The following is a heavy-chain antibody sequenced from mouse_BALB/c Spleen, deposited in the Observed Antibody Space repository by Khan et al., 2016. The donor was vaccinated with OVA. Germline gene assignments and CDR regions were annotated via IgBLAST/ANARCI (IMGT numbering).Heavy chain of an antibody. Sequence: QVQLKESGPGLVAPSQNLTITCTVSGFSLSDYGVSWIRQPPGKGLEWLGVIWGGGSTYYNSALKSRLIISKDNSKSQVFLKMISLQSDDTAMFYCAKGVWTYYYTLDYWGQGTSVTVSS. CDR1: GFSLSDYG. CDR2: IWGGGST. J-gene: IGHJ4*01. CDR3: AKGVWTYYYTLDY. V-gene: IGHV2-6-5*01.